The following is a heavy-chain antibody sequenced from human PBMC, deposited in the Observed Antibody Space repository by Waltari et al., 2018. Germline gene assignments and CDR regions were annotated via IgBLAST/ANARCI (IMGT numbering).Heavy chain of an antibody. CDR3: ARRRWMGAFDI. J-gene: IGHJ3*02. CDR2: IYPGDSDT. Sequence: EVQLVQSGAEEKKPGESLKISGKGYGYSLTSDWIGWVRQMPGKGLEGMGLIYPGDSDTRYSPSFQGQVTISADKSISTAYLQWSSLKASDTAMYYCARRRWMGAFDIWGQGTMVTVSS. V-gene: IGHV5-51*03. D-gene: IGHD1-1*01. CDR1: GYSLTSDW.